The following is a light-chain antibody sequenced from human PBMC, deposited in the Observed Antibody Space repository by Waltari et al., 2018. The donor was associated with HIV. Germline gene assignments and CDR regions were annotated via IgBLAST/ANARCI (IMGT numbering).Light chain of an antibody. CDR1: SSNLGRNA. Sequence: QSALTQPPSASGTHGQRVTISCSGSSSNLGRNAVYWYQKFPGSAPQLVIYRDNQRPPGVSDRFSGSKSGAAASLAISGLRSEDEADFYCSTWDDSLKDVLFGGGTKLTVL. CDR3: STWDDSLKDVL. V-gene: IGLV1-47*01. J-gene: IGLJ2*01. CDR2: RDN.